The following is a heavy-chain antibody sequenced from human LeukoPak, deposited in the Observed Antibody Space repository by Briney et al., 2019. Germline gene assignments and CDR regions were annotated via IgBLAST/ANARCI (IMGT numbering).Heavy chain of an antibody. CDR3: AKVYYYGSGSYYSDAFDI. V-gene: IGHV3-23*01. D-gene: IGHD3-10*01. CDR1: GFTFSSYA. J-gene: IGHJ3*02. Sequence: PGGSLRLSCAASGFTFSSYAMSWVRQAPGKGLEWVSAISGSGGSTYYADSVKGRFTISRDNSKNTLYLQMNSLRAEDTAVYYCAKVYYYGSGSYYSDAFDIWGQGTMVTVSS. CDR2: ISGSGGST.